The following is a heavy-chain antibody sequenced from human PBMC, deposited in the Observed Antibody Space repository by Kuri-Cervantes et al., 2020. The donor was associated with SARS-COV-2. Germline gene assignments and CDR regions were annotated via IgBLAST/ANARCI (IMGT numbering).Heavy chain of an antibody. V-gene: IGHV4-39*01. CDR2: IYESGDT. J-gene: IGHJ4*02. Sequence: GSLRPSCPVSADSISSSTFYWGWIRQPPGKGLEWPGSIYESGDTYYSSSLKSRLSLSVDTSKNQFSLKLTSVTAADTAIYYRARHYAFDRFHKWGQGTQVTVSS. D-gene: IGHD3-9*01. CDR1: ADSISSSTFY. CDR3: ARHYAFDRFHK.